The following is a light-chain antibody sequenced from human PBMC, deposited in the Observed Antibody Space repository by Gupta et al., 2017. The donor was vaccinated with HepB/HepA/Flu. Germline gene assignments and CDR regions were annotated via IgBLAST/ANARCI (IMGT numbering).Light chain of an antibody. CDR3: AAWDDSRNGNV. Sequence: QSVLTQPPSASGTPGKRVTVSCSGSSSYIGSNVVTWYQHFAVPAPNLLIYMNNQRPSGVPERFSASKYGTSAALTISGLQAEDEADYYCAAWDDSRNGNVFGTGTKVTVL. CDR1: SSYIGSNV. J-gene: IGLJ1*01. CDR2: MNN. V-gene: IGLV1-44*01.